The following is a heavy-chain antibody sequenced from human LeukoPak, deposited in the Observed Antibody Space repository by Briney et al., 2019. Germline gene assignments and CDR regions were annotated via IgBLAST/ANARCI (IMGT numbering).Heavy chain of an antibody. V-gene: IGHV1-24*01. CDR2: FDPGSGEI. Sequence: ASVNVSCKVSGYSITELSTHRVRQAPGKGLEWMGGFDPGSGEIIYEQKFQDRVTMTEDTSTDTAYMELSSLRSEDTALYYCATGTHYDLLPFWGQGTLVTVSS. D-gene: IGHD3-9*01. J-gene: IGHJ4*02. CDR1: GYSITELS. CDR3: ATGTHYDLLPF.